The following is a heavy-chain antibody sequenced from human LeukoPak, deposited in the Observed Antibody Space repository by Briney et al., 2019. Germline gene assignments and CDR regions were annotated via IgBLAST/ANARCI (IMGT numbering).Heavy chain of an antibody. CDR3: ARGAEDIVVVPAAINSERYYYYYYMDV. CDR2: ISSSSYI. CDR1: GFTFSRYS. V-gene: IGHV3-21*01. D-gene: IGHD2-2*02. Sequence: PGGSLRLSCAASGFTFSRYSLTWVRRAPGKGLEWVSSISSSSYIYYADSVKGRFTISRDNAKNSLFLQMSSLRAEDTAVYYCARGAEDIVVVPAAINSERYYYYYYMDVWGKGTTVTVSS. J-gene: IGHJ6*03.